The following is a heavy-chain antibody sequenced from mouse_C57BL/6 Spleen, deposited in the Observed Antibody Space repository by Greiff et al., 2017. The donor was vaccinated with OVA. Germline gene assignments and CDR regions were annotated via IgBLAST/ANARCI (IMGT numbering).Heavy chain of an antibody. CDR2: INPDSSTI. CDR3: ARNWDVGFDY. CDR1: GVDFSRYW. D-gene: IGHD4-1*01. J-gene: IGHJ2*01. Sequence: EASGVDFSRYWMSWVRRAPGKGLEWIGEINPDSSTINYAPSLKDKFIISRDNAKNTLYLQMSKVRSEDTALYYCARNWDVGFDYWGQGTTLTVSS. V-gene: IGHV4-1*01.